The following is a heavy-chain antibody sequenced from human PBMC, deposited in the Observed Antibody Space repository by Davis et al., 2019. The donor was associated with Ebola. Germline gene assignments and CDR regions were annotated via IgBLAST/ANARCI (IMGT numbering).Heavy chain of an antibody. V-gene: IGHV3-11*01. CDR2: ISSSGSTI. CDR1: GFTFSDYY. D-gene: IGHD3-10*01. J-gene: IGHJ6*02. CDR3: ASTYYYGSGSYDLDV. Sequence: GESLKISCAASGFTFSDYYMSWIRQAPGKGLEWVSYISSSGSTIYYADSVKGRFTISRDNAKNSLYLQMNSLRAEDTAVYYCASTYYYGSGSYDLDVWGQGTTVTVSS.